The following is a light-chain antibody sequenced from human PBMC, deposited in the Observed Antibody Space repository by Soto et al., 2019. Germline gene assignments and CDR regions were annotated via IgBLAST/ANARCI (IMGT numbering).Light chain of an antibody. Sequence: QSALTQPASVSGSPGQSITISCTGTSSDVGGYNYVSWYQQEPGKAPKLMIYEVSNRPSGVSNRFSGSKSGNTASLTISGLQAEDEADCYCSSYTSSSTYVFGTGTKLTVL. CDR1: SSDVGGYNY. J-gene: IGLJ1*01. CDR2: EVS. CDR3: SSYTSSSTYV. V-gene: IGLV2-14*01.